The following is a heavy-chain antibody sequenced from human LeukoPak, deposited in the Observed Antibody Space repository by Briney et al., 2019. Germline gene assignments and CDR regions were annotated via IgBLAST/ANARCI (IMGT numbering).Heavy chain of an antibody. CDR2: ISSSSSTI. V-gene: IGHV3-48*02. J-gene: IGHJ4*02. Sequence: PGGSMRLSCAASGFTFSSYSMNWVRQAPGKGLEWVSYISSSSSTIYYADSVKGRFTISRDNAKNSLYLQMNSLRDEDTAVYYCASGLPVATRILYFDYWGQGTLVTVSS. CDR1: GFTFSSYS. CDR3: ASGLPVATRILYFDY. D-gene: IGHD2-15*01.